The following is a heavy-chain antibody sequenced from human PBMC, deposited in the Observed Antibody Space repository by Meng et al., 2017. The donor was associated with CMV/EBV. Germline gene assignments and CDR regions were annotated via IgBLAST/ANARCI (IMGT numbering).Heavy chain of an antibody. Sequence: QSPLNEDCLTLVKPLQTLTLTCAFYGCSLSTCVVGVCWMRQPPGKALEWLALIYCDDDKRYRPSLKSRLTITKDTSKTQVVLTMTNMHPVDTVTYYGAHLDTAKLHFDYWGQGTLVTVS. CDR1: GCSLSTCVVG. V-gene: IGHV2-5*02. CDR3: AHLDTAKLHFDY. CDR2: IYCDDDK. D-gene: IGHD5-18*01. J-gene: IGHJ4*02.